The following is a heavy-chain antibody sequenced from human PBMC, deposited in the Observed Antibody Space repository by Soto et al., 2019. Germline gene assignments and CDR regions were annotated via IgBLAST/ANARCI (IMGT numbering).Heavy chain of an antibody. CDR3: SRDDSDWFFN. CDR2: IYSGGST. J-gene: IGHJ4*02. D-gene: IGHD3-9*01. V-gene: IGHV3-66*01. CDR1: GFTVSSNY. Sequence: GGSLRLSCAASGFTVSSNYMSWVRQAPGKGLEWVSVIYSGGSTYYADSVKGRFIISRDDSKNTLFLQMNSLRAEDTAVYYCSRDDSDWFFNWGRGTLVTVSS.